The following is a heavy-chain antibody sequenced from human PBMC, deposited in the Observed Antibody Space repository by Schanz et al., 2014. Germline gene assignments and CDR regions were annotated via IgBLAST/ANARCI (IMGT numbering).Heavy chain of an antibody. CDR2: IWFDGNNK. D-gene: IGHD3-22*01. CDR1: GFTFSSYG. V-gene: IGHV3-33*06. CDR3: AKDHFGHYDSSGCSDCYYYGMDV. J-gene: IGHJ6*02. Sequence: VQLVESGGGLVQPGGSLRLSCATSGFTFSSYGMHWVRQAPGKGLEWVAVIWFDGNNKYYADSVKGRFTISRDNSKNTLYLQMNSLRVEDTAVYYCAKDHFGHYDSSGCSDCYYYGMDVWGQGTTVTVSS.